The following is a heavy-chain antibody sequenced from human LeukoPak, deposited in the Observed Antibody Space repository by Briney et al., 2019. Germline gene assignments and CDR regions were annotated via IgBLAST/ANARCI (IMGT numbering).Heavy chain of an antibody. D-gene: IGHD6-19*01. CDR3: ARRRNNGWIDY. CDR2: IDSSGNT. CDR1: GGSINGYY. V-gene: IGHV4-59*01. Sequence: SETLSLTCTVPGGSINGYYWSWIRQPPGDRLEWIGHIDSSGNTHYNPSLKSRLTTSLDTSKNQFSLKLTSVTAADTAVYYCARRRNNGWIDYWGQGMLVTVSS. J-gene: IGHJ4*02.